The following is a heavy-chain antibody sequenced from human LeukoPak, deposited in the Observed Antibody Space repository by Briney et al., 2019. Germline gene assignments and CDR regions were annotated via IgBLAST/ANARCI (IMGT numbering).Heavy chain of an antibody. D-gene: IGHD2-2*01. J-gene: IGHJ4*02. CDR1: GGSISSSSYY. V-gene: IGHV4-39*07. CDR3: ARVGYCSSTSCSDY. CDR2: INHSGST. Sequence: PSETLSLTCTVSGGSISSSSYYWSWIRQPPGKGLEWIGEINHSGSTNYNPSLKSRVTISVDTSKNQFSLKLSSVTAADTAVYYCARVGYCSSTSCSDYWGQGTLVTVSS.